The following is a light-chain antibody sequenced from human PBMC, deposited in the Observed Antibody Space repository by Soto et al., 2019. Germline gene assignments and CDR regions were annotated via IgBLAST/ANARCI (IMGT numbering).Light chain of an antibody. CDR1: SSDVGRYNF. Sequence: QSALTQPRSVSGSPGQSVTISCTGTSSDVGRYNFVSWYQQHPDKAPKLMIYDVIKRPSGVPDRFSGSKSGNTASLTISGLQAEDEADYYCSPHNTIGTLQVFGPGTKVTVL. CDR2: DVI. V-gene: IGLV2-11*01. J-gene: IGLJ1*01. CDR3: SPHNTIGTLQV.